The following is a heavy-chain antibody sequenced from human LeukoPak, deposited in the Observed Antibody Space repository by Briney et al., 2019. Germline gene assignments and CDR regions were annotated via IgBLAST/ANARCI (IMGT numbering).Heavy chain of an antibody. Sequence: GGSLGLSCAASGFTFSSYGMSWVRQAPGKGLEWVSAISGSGGSTYYADSVKGRFTISRDNSKDTLYLQMNSLRAEDTAVYYCAKDPLYDYVWGSYRYDYYYYMDVWGKGTTVTISS. CDR3: AKDPLYDYVWGSYRYDYYYYMDV. CDR1: GFTFSSYG. CDR2: ISGSGGST. V-gene: IGHV3-23*01. D-gene: IGHD3-16*02. J-gene: IGHJ6*03.